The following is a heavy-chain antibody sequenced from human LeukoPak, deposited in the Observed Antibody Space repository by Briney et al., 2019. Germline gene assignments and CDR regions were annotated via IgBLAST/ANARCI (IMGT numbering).Heavy chain of an antibody. V-gene: IGHV1-69*13. Sequence: SVKVSRKASGGTFSSYAISWVRQAPGQGLEWMGGIIPIFGTANYAQKFQGRVTITADESTSTAYMELSSLRSEDTAVYYCARSGSSWYDHYFDYWGQGTLVTVSS. J-gene: IGHJ4*02. CDR1: GGTFSSYA. D-gene: IGHD6-13*01. CDR2: IIPIFGTA. CDR3: ARSGSSWYDHYFDY.